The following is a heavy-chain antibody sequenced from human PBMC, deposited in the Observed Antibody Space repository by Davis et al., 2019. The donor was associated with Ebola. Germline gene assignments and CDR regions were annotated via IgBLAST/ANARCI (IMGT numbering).Heavy chain of an antibody. Sequence: GESLKISCKGSEYNFITYWIGWVRQIPGKGLEWMGIIYPADSDTRSKPSFQGQVTISADRSISTAYLKLMNLKAADTAIYYCAGLNDYYDSSGPATFSDYWGQGTLVTVSS. D-gene: IGHD3-22*01. J-gene: IGHJ4*02. CDR2: IYPADSDT. CDR3: AGLNDYYDSSGPATFSDY. V-gene: IGHV5-51*01. CDR1: EYNFITYW.